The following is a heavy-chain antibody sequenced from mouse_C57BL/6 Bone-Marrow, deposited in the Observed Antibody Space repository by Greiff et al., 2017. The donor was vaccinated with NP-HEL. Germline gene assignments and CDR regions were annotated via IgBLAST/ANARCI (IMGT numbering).Heavy chain of an antibody. CDR1: GFSFNTYA. J-gene: IGHJ3*01. V-gene: IGHV10-1*01. Sequence: EVKVVESGGGLVQPKGSLKLSCAASGFSFNTYAMNWVRQAPGKGLEWVARIRSKSNNYATYYADSVKDRFTISRDDSESMLYLQMNNLKTEDTAMYYCVRLGPFFAYWGQGTLVTVSA. CDR3: VRLGPFFAY. CDR2: IRSKSNNYAT.